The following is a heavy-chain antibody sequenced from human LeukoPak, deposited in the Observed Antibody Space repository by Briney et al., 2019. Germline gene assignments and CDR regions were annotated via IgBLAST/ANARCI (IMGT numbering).Heavy chain of an antibody. D-gene: IGHD2-2*01. V-gene: IGHV3-33*01. J-gene: IGHJ3*02. CDR1: GFTFSGYG. Sequence: PGGSLRLSCVASGFTFSGYGMHWVRQAPGKGLEWVAVTWSDGSNKFYADSVKGRFTISRDNSKNTLYLQMNSLRAEDTAVYYCARESPVVPSASDAFDIWGQGTMVTVSS. CDR3: ARESPVVPSASDAFDI. CDR2: TWSDGSNK.